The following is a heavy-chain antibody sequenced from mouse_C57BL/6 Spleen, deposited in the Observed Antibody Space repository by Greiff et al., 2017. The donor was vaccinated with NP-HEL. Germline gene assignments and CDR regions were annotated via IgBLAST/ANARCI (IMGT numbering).Heavy chain of an antibody. CDR1: GYTFTDYN. CDR3: ARNYYGSSYDV. D-gene: IGHD1-1*01. CDR2: INPNNGGT. J-gene: IGHJ1*03. V-gene: IGHV1-18*01. Sequence: EVQLQQSGPELVKPGASVKIPCKASGYTFTDYNMDWVKQSHGKSLEWIGDINPNNGGTIYNQKFKGKATLTVDKSSSTAYMELRSLTSEDTAVYYCARNYYGSSYDVWGTGTTVTVSS.